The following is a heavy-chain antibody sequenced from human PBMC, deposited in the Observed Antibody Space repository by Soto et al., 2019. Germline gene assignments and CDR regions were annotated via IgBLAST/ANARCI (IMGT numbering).Heavy chain of an antibody. J-gene: IGHJ4*02. CDR3: ARRGYYYDSSGYPSVWY. CDR1: GGSISSSSYY. D-gene: IGHD3-22*01. V-gene: IGHV4-39*01. CDR2: IYYSGST. Sequence: QLQLQESGPGLVKPSETLSLTCTVSGGSISSSSYYWGWIRQPPGKGLEWIGSIYYSGSTYYNPSLQSRVTISVDTSKHHFSLKLSSVTAADTAVYYCARRGYYYDSSGYPSVWYWGQGTLVTVSS.